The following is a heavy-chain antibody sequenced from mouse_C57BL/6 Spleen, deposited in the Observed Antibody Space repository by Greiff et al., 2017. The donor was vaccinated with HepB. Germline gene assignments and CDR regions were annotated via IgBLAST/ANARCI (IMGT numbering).Heavy chain of an antibody. CDR3: ARCGYVPYYAMDY. J-gene: IGHJ4*01. CDR1: GYTFTSYW. Sequence: QVQLQQPGAELVKPGASVKMSCKASGYTFTSYWITWVKQRPGQGLEWIGDIYPGSGSTNYNEKFKSKATLTVDTSSSTAYMQLSSLTSEDSAVYYCARCGYVPYYAMDYWGQGTSVTVSS. CDR2: IYPGSGST. V-gene: IGHV1-55*01. D-gene: IGHD1-2*01.